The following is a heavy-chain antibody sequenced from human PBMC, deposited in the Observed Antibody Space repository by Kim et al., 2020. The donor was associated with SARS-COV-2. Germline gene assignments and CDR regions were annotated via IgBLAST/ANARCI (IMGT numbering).Heavy chain of an antibody. CDR1: GGSFSGYY. CDR2: INHSGST. J-gene: IGHJ2*01. CDR3: ARWRSSSRYWYFDL. Sequence: SETLSLTCAVYGGSFSGYYWSWIRQPPGKGLEWIGEINHSGSTNYNPSLKSRGTISVDTSKNQFSLKLSSVTAADTAVYYCARWRSSSRYWYFDLWGRGTLVTVSS. V-gene: IGHV4-34*01. D-gene: IGHD6-13*01.